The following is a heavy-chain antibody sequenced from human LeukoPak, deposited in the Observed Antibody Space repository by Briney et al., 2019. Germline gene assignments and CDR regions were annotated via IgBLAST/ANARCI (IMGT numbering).Heavy chain of an antibody. V-gene: IGHV3-74*01. CDR3: ARPGYSYGSPLYYFDY. D-gene: IGHD5-18*01. Sequence: GGSLRLSCAASGFTFSSYWMHWVRQAPGKGLVWVSRINSDGSSTSYADSVKGRFTISRDNAKNSLYLQMNSLRAEDTAVYYCARPGYSYGSPLYYFDYWGQGALVTVSS. CDR1: GFTFSSYW. CDR2: INSDGSST. J-gene: IGHJ4*02.